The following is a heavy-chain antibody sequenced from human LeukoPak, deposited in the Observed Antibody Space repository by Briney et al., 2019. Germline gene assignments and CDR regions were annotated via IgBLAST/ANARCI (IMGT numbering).Heavy chain of an antibody. CDR2: IKQDGSEK. D-gene: IGHD1-26*01. CDR1: GFTFSNYW. V-gene: IGHV3-7*01. CDR3: ARLDSASSRGDAFHI. J-gene: IGHJ3*02. Sequence: GGSLRLSCAASGFTFSNYWMSWVRQAPGKGLEWVANIKQDGSEKYYVDSVKGRFTISRDNAKNSLYLQMNSLRAEDTAVYYCARLDSASSRGDAFHIWGQGTMVTVSS.